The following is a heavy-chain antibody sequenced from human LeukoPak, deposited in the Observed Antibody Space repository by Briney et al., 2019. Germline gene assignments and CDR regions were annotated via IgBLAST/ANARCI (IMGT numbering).Heavy chain of an antibody. CDR3: ARAYSGGGIVVVPAAN. D-gene: IGHD2-2*01. J-gene: IGHJ4*02. CDR2: ISSSSTTI. V-gene: IGHV3-48*04. CDR1: GFTFSSYS. Sequence: GGSLRLSCAASGFTFSSYSFNWVRQAPGKGLEWVSYISSSSTTIYYADSVKGRFTISRDDAKNSLYLQMNSQRAEDTAVYYCARAYSGGGIVVVPAANWGQGTLVTVSS.